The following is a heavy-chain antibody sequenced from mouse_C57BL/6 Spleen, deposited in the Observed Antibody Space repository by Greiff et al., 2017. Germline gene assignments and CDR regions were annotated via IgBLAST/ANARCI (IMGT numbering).Heavy chain of an antibody. CDR3: ARRGNYDGYFN. V-gene: IGHV1-50*01. D-gene: IGHD2-3*01. Sequence: QVQLQQPGAELVKPGASVKLSCKASGYIFTSYWMQWVKQRPGQGLEWIGELDPSDSYTNYNQKFKGKATLTVDTSSSTAYMQLSSLTSEDSAVYYCARRGNYDGYFNWGQGTTLTVSS. CDR2: LDPSDSYT. J-gene: IGHJ2*01. CDR1: GYIFTSYW.